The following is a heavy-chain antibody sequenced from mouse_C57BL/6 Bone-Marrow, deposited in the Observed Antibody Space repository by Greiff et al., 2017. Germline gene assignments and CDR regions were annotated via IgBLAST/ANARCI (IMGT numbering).Heavy chain of an antibody. Sequence: EVQLQQSGAELVRPGASVKLSCTASGFNIKDDYMHWVKQRPEQGLEWIGWINPENGDTEYASKFQGKATITADTSSNTAYLQLSRLTSEDTAVYYCTLPYDFDYWGRGNTLTVSS. CDR1: GFNIKDDY. V-gene: IGHV14-4*01. CDR3: TLPYDFDY. J-gene: IGHJ2*01. D-gene: IGHD1-1*01. CDR2: INPENGDT.